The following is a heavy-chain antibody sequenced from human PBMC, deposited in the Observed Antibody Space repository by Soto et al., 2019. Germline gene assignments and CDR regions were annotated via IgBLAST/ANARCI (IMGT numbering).Heavy chain of an antibody. Sequence: EVQLVESGGGLIQPGGSLRLSCAASGFTFSSNDMNWVRQAPGKGLEWVSLIYSGGSTYYADSVKGRFTISRDNSKNTVYLQMSSLGAEDTAVYYCATSPLLPGAPWGQGTMVTVSS. J-gene: IGHJ3*01. V-gene: IGHV3-53*01. CDR3: ATSPLLPGAP. D-gene: IGHD3-22*01. CDR2: IYSGGST. CDR1: GFTFSSND.